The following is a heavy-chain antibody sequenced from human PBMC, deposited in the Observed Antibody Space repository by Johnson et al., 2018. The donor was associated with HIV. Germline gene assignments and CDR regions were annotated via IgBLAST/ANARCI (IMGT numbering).Heavy chain of an antibody. CDR2: ITGSSGST. D-gene: IGHD1-26*01. J-gene: IGHJ3*01. Sequence: VQLVESGGGVVQPGRSLRLSCAASGFTFSSYAMSWVRQAPGKGLEWVSTITGSSGSTYYADSVKGRFTISRDNAKNSLYLQMNSLRAEDTALYYCARDLIVGASGSDAFDVWGQGTVVTVSS. CDR3: ARDLIVGASGSDAFDV. V-gene: IGHV3-23*04. CDR1: GFTFSSYA.